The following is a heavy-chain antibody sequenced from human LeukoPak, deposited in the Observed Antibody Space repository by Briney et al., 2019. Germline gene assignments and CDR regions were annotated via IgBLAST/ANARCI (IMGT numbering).Heavy chain of an antibody. CDR1: GYTLTELS. Sequence: GASVEVSCKVSGYTLTELSMHWVRQAPGKGLEWMGGFDPEDGETIYAQKFQGRVTMTEDTSTDTAYMELSSLRSEDTAVYYCATFLLSGIAVAGGTYYFDYWGQGTLVTVSS. D-gene: IGHD6-19*01. V-gene: IGHV1-24*01. CDR2: FDPEDGET. CDR3: ATFLLSGIAVAGGTYYFDY. J-gene: IGHJ4*02.